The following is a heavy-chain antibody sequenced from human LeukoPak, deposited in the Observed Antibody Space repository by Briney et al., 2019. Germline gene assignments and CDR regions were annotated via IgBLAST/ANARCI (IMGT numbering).Heavy chain of an antibody. V-gene: IGHV1-8*03. CDR2: MNPNSGNT. D-gene: IGHD3-3*01. J-gene: IGHJ6*03. CDR1: GGTFSSYA. CDR3: ARGDYDFWSGYWSYYYYYMDV. Sequence: ASVKVSCKASGGTFSSYAINWVRQATGPGLEWMGWMNPNSGNTGYAQKFQGRVTITRNTSISTAYMELSSLRSEDTAVYYCARGDYDFWSGYWSYYYYYMDVWGKGTTVTVSS.